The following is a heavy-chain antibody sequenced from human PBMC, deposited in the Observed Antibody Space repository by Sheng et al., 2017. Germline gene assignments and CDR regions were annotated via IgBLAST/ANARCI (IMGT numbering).Heavy chain of an antibody. CDR2: INPDGSQK. Sequence: PGGSLRLSCAASGFTFSRSWMSWVRQAPGKGLEWVANINPDGSQKLYVDSVKGRFTISRDDATDSLNLQMTGLRVEDTAVYYCARGRWLHSRSYYFDSWGQGTLVTVSS. CDR1: GFTFSRSW. CDR3: ARGRWLHSRSYYFDS. V-gene: IGHV3-7*01. J-gene: IGHJ4*02. D-gene: IGHD5-12*01.